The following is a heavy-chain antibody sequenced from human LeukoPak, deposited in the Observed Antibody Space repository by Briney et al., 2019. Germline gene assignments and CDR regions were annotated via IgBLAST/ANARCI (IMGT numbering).Heavy chain of an antibody. CDR2: INPFNGNT. V-gene: IGHV1-18*01. CDR3: ARDYTSAEWLGFAFDV. J-gene: IGHJ3*01. CDR1: GYSFASYG. Sequence: ASVKVSYKASGYSFASYGISWVRQAPGQGLEWLGWINPFNGNTNDAERFQGRVIMTTDTSTRTAYMELRSLRSDVTAVYYCARDYTSAEWLGFAFDVWGQGTMISVSS. D-gene: IGHD6-19*01.